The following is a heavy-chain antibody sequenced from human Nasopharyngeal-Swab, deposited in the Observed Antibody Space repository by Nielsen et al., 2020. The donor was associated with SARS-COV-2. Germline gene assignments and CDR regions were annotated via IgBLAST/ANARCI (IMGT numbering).Heavy chain of an antibody. CDR3: ARDRIAAAGYYYYYGMDV. Sequence: GESLKISCAASAFTFSSYWMNWVRQAPGKGLEWVANIKQDGSAMHYVDSVKGRFTISRDNAKNSLYLQMNSLRAEDTAVYYCARDRIAAAGYYYYYGMDVWGQGTTVTVSS. V-gene: IGHV3-7*01. CDR1: AFTFSSYW. CDR2: IKQDGSAM. D-gene: IGHD6-13*01. J-gene: IGHJ6*02.